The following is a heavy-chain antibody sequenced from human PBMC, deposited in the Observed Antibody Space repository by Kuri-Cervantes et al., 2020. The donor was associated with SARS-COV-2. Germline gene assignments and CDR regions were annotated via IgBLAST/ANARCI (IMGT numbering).Heavy chain of an antibody. Sequence: SETLSLTCTVSGGSISSSSYYWGWIRQPPGKGLEWIASIYYSGSTYYNPSLKSRVTISVDTSKNQLSLKLSSVTAADTAVYYCARQMMSSITIFGVVITRNWFDPWGQGTLVTVSS. V-gene: IGHV4-39*01. CDR2: IYYSGST. D-gene: IGHD3-3*01. CDR1: GGSISSSSYY. CDR3: ARQMMSSITIFGVVITRNWFDP. J-gene: IGHJ5*02.